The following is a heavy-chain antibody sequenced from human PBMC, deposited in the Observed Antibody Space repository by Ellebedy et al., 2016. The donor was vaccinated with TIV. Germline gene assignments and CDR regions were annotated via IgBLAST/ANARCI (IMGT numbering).Heavy chain of an antibody. J-gene: IGHJ4*02. Sequence: MPSETLSLTCAVYGGSFSGYYWSWIRQPPGKGLEWIGEINHSGSTNYNPSLKSRVTISVDTSKNQFSLKLSSVTAADTAVYYCARGYGDYGYWGQGTLVTVSS. CDR3: ARGYGDYGY. D-gene: IGHD4-17*01. CDR1: GGSFSGYY. V-gene: IGHV4-34*01. CDR2: INHSGST.